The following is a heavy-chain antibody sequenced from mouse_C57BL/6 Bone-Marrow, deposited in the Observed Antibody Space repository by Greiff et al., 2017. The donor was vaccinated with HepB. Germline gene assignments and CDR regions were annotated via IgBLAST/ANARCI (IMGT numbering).Heavy chain of an antibody. V-gene: IGHV1-43*01. CDR3: ARGDYYGSSYDFDY. CDR2: INPSTGGT. Sequence: VQLQQSGPELVKPGASVKISCKASGYSFTGYYMHWVKQSSEKSLEWIGEINPSTGGTSYNQKFKGKAPLTVDKSSRTAYMQLKSLTSEDSAVYYCARGDYYGSSYDFDYWGQGTTLTVSS. J-gene: IGHJ2*01. CDR1: GYSFTGYY. D-gene: IGHD1-1*01.